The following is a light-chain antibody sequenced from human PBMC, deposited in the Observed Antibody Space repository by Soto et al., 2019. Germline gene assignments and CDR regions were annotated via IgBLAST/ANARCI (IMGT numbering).Light chain of an antibody. CDR1: QTVSSN. CDR2: GAS. J-gene: IGKJ1*01. Sequence: VMTQSPATLSVSPGERASLSCRASQTVSSNLAWYQQKPGQAPRLFIYGASTRATGIPDRFSGSGSGTEFTLTISSLQSEDFAIYYCHQYNNWPRTVGQGTKVDI. CDR3: HQYNNWPRT. V-gene: IGKV3D-15*01.